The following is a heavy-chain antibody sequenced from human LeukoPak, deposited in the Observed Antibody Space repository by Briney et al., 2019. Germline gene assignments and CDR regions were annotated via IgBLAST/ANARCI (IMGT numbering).Heavy chain of an antibody. V-gene: IGHV4-34*10. J-gene: IGHJ6*03. CDR3: ARYFSQWLGNYYYYYMDV. D-gene: IGHD6-19*01. CDR2: INHSGST. Sequence: SSETLSLTCAVYGGSFSGYYWSWIRQPPGKGLEWIGEINHSGSTNYNPSLKSRVTMSVDTSKNQFSLKLSSVTAADTAVYYCARYFSQWLGNYYYYYMDVWGKGTTVTVSS. CDR1: GGSFSGYY.